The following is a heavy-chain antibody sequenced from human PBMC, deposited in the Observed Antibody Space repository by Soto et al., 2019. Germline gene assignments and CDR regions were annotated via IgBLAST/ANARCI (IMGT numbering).Heavy chain of an antibody. J-gene: IGHJ5*02. CDR1: GFSLSTSEVG. Sequence: QITLKESGPTLVKPTQTLTLTCTFSGFSLSTSEVGVGWIRQPPGKALQWLALIYWDDDKRYSPSLKSRLTTXXDXSXTQVVLTMTNMDPVDTATYYCAHAPGIAVTTNWFDPWGQGILVTVSS. CDR2: IYWDDDK. CDR3: AHAPGIAVTTNWFDP. V-gene: IGHV2-5*02. D-gene: IGHD6-19*01.